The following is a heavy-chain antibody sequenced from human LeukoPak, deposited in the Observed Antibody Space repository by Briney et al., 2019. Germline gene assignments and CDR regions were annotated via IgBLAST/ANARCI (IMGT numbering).Heavy chain of an antibody. D-gene: IGHD3-16*02. V-gene: IGHV3-11*01. CDR1: GFTFSDYY. CDR3: ARHDYVWGSYRYTGFDY. J-gene: IGHJ4*02. Sequence: GGSLRLSCAASGFTFSDYYMSWIRQAPGQGLEWVSYISSSGSTIYYADSVKGRFTISRDNAKNSLYLQMNSLRAEDTAVYYCARHDYVWGSYRYTGFDYWGQGTLVTVSS. CDR2: ISSSGSTI.